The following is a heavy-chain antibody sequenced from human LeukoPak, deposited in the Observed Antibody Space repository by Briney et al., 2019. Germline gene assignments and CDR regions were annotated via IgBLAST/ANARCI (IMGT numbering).Heavy chain of an antibody. V-gene: IGHV3-23*01. CDR1: GFTFSSYA. CDR2: ISGSGGST. D-gene: IGHD3-10*01. Sequence: PGGSLRLSCAASGFTFSSYAMSWVRQAPGKGLEWVSAISGSGGSTYYADSVKGRFTISRDNSKNTLYLQMNSLRAEDTAVYYCAKRTYGSRSSYYYMDVWGKGTTVTVSS. CDR3: AKRTYGSRSSYYYMDV. J-gene: IGHJ6*03.